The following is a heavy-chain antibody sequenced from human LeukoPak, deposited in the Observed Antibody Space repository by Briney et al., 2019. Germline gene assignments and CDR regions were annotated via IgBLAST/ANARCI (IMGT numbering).Heavy chain of an antibody. J-gene: IGHJ4*02. CDR2: ISAYNGNT. Sequence: GASVKVSCEASGGTFSSYAISWVRQAPGQGLEWMGWISAYNGNTNYAQKLQGRVTMTTDTSTSTAYMELRSLRSEDTAVYYCARRSDDYDSSAYYHWGQGTLVTVSS. V-gene: IGHV1-18*01. CDR3: ARRSDDYDSSAYYH. CDR1: GGTFSSYA. D-gene: IGHD3-22*01.